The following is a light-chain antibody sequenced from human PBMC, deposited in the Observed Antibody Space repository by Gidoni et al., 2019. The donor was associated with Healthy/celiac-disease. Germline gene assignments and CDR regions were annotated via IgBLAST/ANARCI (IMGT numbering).Light chain of an antibody. CDR2: DAS. Sequence: ELVLTQSPATLSLSPGERATLSCRASQSVSSYLALYQQKPGQAPRLLIYDASNRATGLPARLSGSGAGTDFTLTISSLEPEDFAVYYCQQRSNWPLTFGPGTKVDIK. CDR1: QSVSSY. V-gene: IGKV3-11*01. J-gene: IGKJ3*01. CDR3: QQRSNWPLT.